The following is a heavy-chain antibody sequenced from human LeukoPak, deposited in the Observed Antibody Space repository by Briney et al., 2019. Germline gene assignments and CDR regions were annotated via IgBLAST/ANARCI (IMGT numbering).Heavy chain of an antibody. Sequence: GGSLRLSCAASGFTFSSYWIHWVRQAPGKGLVWVSGINSDGSSRRYADSVKGRFTISRDIANSLLYLQMNSLRADDTAVYYCARDLDYSTGFDYWGQGTLVTVSS. V-gene: IGHV3-74*01. J-gene: IGHJ4*02. CDR2: INSDGSSR. CDR3: ARDLDYSTGFDY. CDR1: GFTFSSYW. D-gene: IGHD4-11*01.